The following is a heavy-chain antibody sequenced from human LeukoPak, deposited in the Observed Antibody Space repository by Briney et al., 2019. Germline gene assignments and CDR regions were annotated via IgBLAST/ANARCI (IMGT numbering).Heavy chain of an antibody. D-gene: IGHD6-25*01. Sequence: TGGSLRLSCAASGFTFSSHWMHWVRQAPGEGLVWVSRVNGPGDWTHYADSVRGRFIISRDNAVNTISLQMNNLRAEDTAVYFCAREVFEGQRQSDAFDVWGQGTMVTVSS. CDR2: VNGPGDWT. CDR1: GFTFSSHW. J-gene: IGHJ3*01. CDR3: AREVFEGQRQSDAFDV. V-gene: IGHV3-74*01.